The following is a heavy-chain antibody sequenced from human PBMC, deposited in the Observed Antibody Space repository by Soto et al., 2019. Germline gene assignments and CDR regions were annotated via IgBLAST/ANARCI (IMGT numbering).Heavy chain of an antibody. D-gene: IGHD6-13*01. Sequence: EVQLVESGGGLVQPGGSLRLSCAASRLSFSTYSTNWVRQAPGEGLEWISYISSSSNTIYYADSVKGRFTISRDNAKNSLYLQMNSLRAEDTAVYYCALRAGPLGGQGTLVTVSS. CDR1: RLSFSTYS. J-gene: IGHJ4*02. CDR3: ALRAGPL. CDR2: ISSSSNTI. V-gene: IGHV3-48*01.